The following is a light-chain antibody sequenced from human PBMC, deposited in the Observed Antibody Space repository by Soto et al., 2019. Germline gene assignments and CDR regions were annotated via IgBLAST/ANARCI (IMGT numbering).Light chain of an antibody. J-gene: IGLJ3*02. CDR3: SSYAGSYTWV. V-gene: IGLV2-11*01. CDR2: DVS. Sequence: QSALTQPRSVSGSPGQSVTISCTGTSSDVGGYDYVSWYQQHPGKAPKLMIYDVSKRPSGVPDRFSGSKSGSTASLTISGLQVEDEAYYYCSSYAGSYTWVFGGGTKLTVL. CDR1: SSDVGGYDY.